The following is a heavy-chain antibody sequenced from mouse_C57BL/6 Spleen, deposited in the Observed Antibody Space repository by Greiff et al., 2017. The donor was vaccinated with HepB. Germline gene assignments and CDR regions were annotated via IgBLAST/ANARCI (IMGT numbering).Heavy chain of an antibody. Sequence: DVKLVESEGGLVQPGSSMKLSCTASGFTFSDYYMAWVRQVPEKGLEWVANINYDGSSTYYLDSLKSRFIISRDNAKNILYLQMSSLKSEDTATYYCARTYDGYSWFAYWGQGTLVTVSA. D-gene: IGHD2-3*01. CDR2: INYDGSST. CDR1: GFTFSDYY. V-gene: IGHV5-16*01. J-gene: IGHJ3*01. CDR3: ARTYDGYSWFAY.